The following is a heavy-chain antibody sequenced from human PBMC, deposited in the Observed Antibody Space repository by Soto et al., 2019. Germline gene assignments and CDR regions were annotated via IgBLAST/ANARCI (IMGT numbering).Heavy chain of an antibody. CDR2: INSDGSST. Sequence: GGSLRLSCAASGFTFSSYWMHWVRQAPGKGLVWVSRINSDGSSTSYADSVKGRFTISRDNAKNTLYLQMNSLRAEDTAVYYCATVKGQWLVRADYWGQGTLVTVSS. J-gene: IGHJ4*02. V-gene: IGHV3-74*01. D-gene: IGHD6-19*01. CDR1: GFTFSSYW. CDR3: ATVKGQWLVRADY.